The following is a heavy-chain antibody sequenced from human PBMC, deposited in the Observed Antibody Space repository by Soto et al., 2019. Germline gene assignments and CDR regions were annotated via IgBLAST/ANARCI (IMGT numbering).Heavy chain of an antibody. CDR1: GFTFGDFA. D-gene: IGHD6-6*01. CDR3: AKGSSSSRPYYFDH. CDR2: ITGSGGST. Sequence: GGSLRLSCTASGFTFGDFAMSWVRPAPGKGLEWVSAITGSGGSTYHADSVKGRLTISRDNSKTTLYLQMSSLRADDTAVYYCAKGSSSSRPYYFDHWGQGMLVTVSS. V-gene: IGHV3-23*01. J-gene: IGHJ4*02.